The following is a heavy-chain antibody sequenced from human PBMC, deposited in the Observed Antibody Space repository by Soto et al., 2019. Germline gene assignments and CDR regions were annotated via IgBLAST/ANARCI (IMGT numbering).Heavy chain of an antibody. J-gene: IGHJ6*02. V-gene: IGHV4-59*01. CDR3: ARDRGLAAAANYYYYYGMDV. CDR1: GGSISSYY. CDR2: IYYSGST. Sequence: PSETLSLTCTVSGGSISSYYWSWIRQPPGKGLEWIGYIYYSGSTNYNPSLKGRVTISVDTSKNQFSLKLSSVTAADTAVYYCARDRGLAAAANYYYYYGMDVWGQGTTVTVSS. D-gene: IGHD6-13*01.